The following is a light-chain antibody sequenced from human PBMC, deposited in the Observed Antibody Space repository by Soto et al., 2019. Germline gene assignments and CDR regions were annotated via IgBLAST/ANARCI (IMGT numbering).Light chain of an antibody. V-gene: IGKV3-15*01. J-gene: IGKJ1*01. CDR1: QSVSSN. CDR2: GAS. CDR3: QQYNNWPPCT. Sequence: IVMTQSPAALSVSPGERATLSCRASQSVSSNLAWYQQKPGQAPRLLIYGASTRATGIPARFSGSGSGTEFTLTISSLQSEDFAVYYCQQYNNWPPCTFGQGTMVDIK.